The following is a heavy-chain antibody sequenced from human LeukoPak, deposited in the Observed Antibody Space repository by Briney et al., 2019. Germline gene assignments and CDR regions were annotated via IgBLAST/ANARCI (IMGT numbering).Heavy chain of an antibody. CDR2: IYYSGST. V-gene: IGHV4-39*02. CDR3: ARDDLQLVRRLGRNTEYYYYYYMDV. CDR1: GGSISSSSYY. J-gene: IGHJ6*03. D-gene: IGHD6-13*01. Sequence: SETLSLTCTVSGGSISSSSYYWGWIRQPPGKGLEWIGSIYYSGSTYYNPSLKSRVTISVDTSKNQFSMPLNSVTPEDTAVYYCARDDLQLVRRLGRNTEYYYYYYMDVWGKGTTVTVSS.